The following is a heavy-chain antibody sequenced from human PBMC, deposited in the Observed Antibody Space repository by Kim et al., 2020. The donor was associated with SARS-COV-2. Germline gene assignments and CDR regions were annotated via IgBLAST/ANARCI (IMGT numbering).Heavy chain of an antibody. CDR1: GFTFHNYA. CDR3: ARASSGSYYNGMDV. J-gene: IGHJ6*02. Sequence: GGSLRLSCAASGFTFHNYAMHWVRQAPGKGLEWVAVISYDGSNKYYADSVKGRFTISRDNSKSTLHLQMNSLRAEDTAVYYCARASSGSYYNGMDVWGQGTTVTVSS. V-gene: IGHV3-30-3*01. D-gene: IGHD3-22*01. CDR2: ISYDGSNK.